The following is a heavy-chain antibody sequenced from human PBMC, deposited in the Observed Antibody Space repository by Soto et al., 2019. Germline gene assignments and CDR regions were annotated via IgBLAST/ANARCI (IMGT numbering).Heavy chain of an antibody. CDR2: INSDGTTT. CDR3: VRDIR. J-gene: IGHJ4*02. V-gene: IGHV3-74*01. CDR1: GFTFNNFW. Sequence: GGSLRLSCAASGFTFNNFWMYWVRQTPEKGLVWVSGINSDGTTTIYADSVKGRFTISRDNAKNTLYLQMNSLTVEDTAIYYCVRDIRWGQGTLVTSPQ.